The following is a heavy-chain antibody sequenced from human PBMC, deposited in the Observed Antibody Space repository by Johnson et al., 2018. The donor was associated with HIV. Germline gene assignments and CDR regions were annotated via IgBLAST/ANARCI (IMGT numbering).Heavy chain of an antibody. CDR3: ATDIRSGYRDAAFDI. CDR2: INWNSVIT. CDR1: GFIFNDYA. V-gene: IGHV3-9*01. J-gene: IGHJ3*02. Sequence: VQLVESGGGLVQPGRSLRLSCAASGFIFNDYAMHWVRQVPGKGLEWVSGINWNSVITAYADSVQGRFTISRDNAKNSLYLQMNSLRAEDTALYYCATDIRSGYRDAAFDIWGRGTMVTVSS. D-gene: IGHD5-12*01.